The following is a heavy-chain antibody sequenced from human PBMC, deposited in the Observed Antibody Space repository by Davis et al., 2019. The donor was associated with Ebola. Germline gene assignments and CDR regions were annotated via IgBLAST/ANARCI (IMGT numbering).Heavy chain of an antibody. CDR2: ISYTGSSNT. J-gene: IGHJ6*03. V-gene: IGHV4-59*02. CDR1: GASVSSNY. Sequence: SETLSLTCTVSGASVSSNYWNWIRQPPGKGLEWIGYISYTGSSNTNYNPSLKSRVTMSVDMSKNQFSLKVSSVTAADTAVYYCARGDLEWLRYDYYYYMDVWGKGTTVTVSS. CDR3: ARGDLEWLRYDYYYYMDV. D-gene: IGHD3-3*01.